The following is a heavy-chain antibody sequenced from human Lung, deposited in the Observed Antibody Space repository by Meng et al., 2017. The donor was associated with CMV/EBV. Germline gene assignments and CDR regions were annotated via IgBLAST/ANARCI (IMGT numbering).Heavy chain of an antibody. D-gene: IGHD3-10*01. V-gene: IGHV4-30-4*08. J-gene: IGHJ4*02. Sequence: NFSGGSITSDGYHWTWIRQPPGKGLEWLGYIYNGGTIDYRPSLKSRLTLSFDASKTQFSLKLTSVTAADTAVYFCARDASGSGSFLTWGQGILVTVSS. CDR2: IYNGGTI. CDR1: GGSITSDGYH. CDR3: ARDASGSGSFLT.